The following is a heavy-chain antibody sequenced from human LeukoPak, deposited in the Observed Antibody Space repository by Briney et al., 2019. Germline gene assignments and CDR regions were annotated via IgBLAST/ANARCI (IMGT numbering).Heavy chain of an antibody. CDR1: GFTFSSNW. CDR2: INEDGSEK. V-gene: IGHV3-7*01. J-gene: IGHJ4*02. CDR3: TRVAAAGFDY. Sequence: GGSVRLSCGASGFTFSSNWMSWVRQAPGKGLEWVANINEDGSEKYYVDSVKGRFTISRDNAKNSLYLQMNSLRAEDTAVYYCTRVAAAGFDYWGQGTLVTVSS. D-gene: IGHD6-13*01.